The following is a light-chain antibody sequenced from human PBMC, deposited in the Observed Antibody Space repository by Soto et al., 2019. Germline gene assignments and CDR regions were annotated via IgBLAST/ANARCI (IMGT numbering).Light chain of an antibody. CDR3: QSYDRSLSGYV. CDR2: GNT. J-gene: IGLJ1*01. Sequence: QSVLTQPPSVSGAPGQRVTISCTGSSSNIGAGYDVHSYQQLPGTAPKLLIYGNTNRPSEVPDRFSGSKSGTAAALALTGIKAEDAAAYNGQSYDRSLSGYVFGTGTKVTVL. CDR1: SSNIGAGYD. V-gene: IGLV1-40*01.